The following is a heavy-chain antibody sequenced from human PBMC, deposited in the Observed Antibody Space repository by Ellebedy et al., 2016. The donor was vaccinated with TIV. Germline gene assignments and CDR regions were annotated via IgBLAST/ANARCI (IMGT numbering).Heavy chain of an antibody. CDR2: IYYSGRT. V-gene: IGHV4-39*07. CDR1: GGSISSSGYY. J-gene: IGHJ2*01. D-gene: IGHD5-12*01. CDR3: ARKGYTMLKYFDL. Sequence: SETLSLXXTVSGGSISSSGYYWGWIRQPPGKGLEWIGSIYYSGRTHYNPSLKSRVSISLDTSKNQFSLKLSSVTAADTAIYYCARKGYTMLKYFDLWGRGTLVTVSS.